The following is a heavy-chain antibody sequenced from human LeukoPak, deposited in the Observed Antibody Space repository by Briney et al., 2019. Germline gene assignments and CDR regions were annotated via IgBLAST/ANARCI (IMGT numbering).Heavy chain of an antibody. D-gene: IGHD6-19*01. J-gene: IGHJ4*02. CDR1: GYTFTSYD. V-gene: IGHV1-69*04. CDR2: IIPILGIA. CDR3: ARDPSGIAVDNDY. Sequence: SVKVSCKASGYTFTSYDINWVRQATGQGLEWMGRIIPILGIANYAQKFQGRVTITADKSTSTAYMELSSLRSEDTAVYYCARDPSGIAVDNDYWGQGTLVTVSS.